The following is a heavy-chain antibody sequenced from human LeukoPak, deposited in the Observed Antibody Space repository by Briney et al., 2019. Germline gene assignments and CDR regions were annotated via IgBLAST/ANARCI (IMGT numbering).Heavy chain of an antibody. CDR2: IYYSGST. V-gene: IGHV4-59*01. J-gene: IGHJ4*02. D-gene: IGHD3-22*01. Sequence: SETLSLTCTVSGGSISSYYWSWIRQPPGKGLEWIGYIYYSGSTNYNPSLKSRVTISVDTSKNQFSLKLSSVTAAVTAVYYCATSYYYDSSGYYYGFDYWGQGTLVTVSS. CDR3: ATSYYYDSSGYYYGFDY. CDR1: GGSISSYY.